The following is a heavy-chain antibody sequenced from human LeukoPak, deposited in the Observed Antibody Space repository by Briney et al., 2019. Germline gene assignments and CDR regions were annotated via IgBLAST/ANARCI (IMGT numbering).Heavy chain of an antibody. CDR2: IYYSGST. J-gene: IGHJ3*02. V-gene: IGHV4-39*01. CDR1: GGSISSSSYY. CDR3: ARAGDPAMIVVVITADAFDI. Sequence: SETLSLTXTVSGGSISSSSYYWGCIRQPPGKGLEWIGSIYYSGSTYYNPSLKSRVTISVDTSKNQFSLKLSSVTAADTAVYYCARAGDPAMIVVVITADAFDIWGQGTMVTVSS. D-gene: IGHD3-22*01.